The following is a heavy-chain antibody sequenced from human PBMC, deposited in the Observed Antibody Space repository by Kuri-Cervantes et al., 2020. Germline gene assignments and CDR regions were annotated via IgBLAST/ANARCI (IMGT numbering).Heavy chain of an antibody. J-gene: IGHJ4*02. CDR2: IYYSGST. Sequence: SETLSLTCTVSGGSISSGGYYWSWIRQHPGKGLEWIGYIYYSGSTYYNPSLMSRVTISVDTSKNQFSLKLSSVTAADTAVYYCARVSDYYGSAPRGYFDYWGQGTLVTVSS. CDR3: ARVSDYYGSAPRGYFDY. V-gene: IGHV4-31*03. D-gene: IGHD3-10*01. CDR1: GGSISSGGYY.